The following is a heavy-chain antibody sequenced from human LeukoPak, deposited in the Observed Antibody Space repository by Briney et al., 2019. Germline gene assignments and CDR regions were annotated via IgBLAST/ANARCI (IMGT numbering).Heavy chain of an antibody. CDR1: GLSFRDYW. J-gene: IGHJ2*01. CDR2: IMDDGGQT. D-gene: IGHD3-22*01. Sequence: GGSLRLSRAVSGLSFRDYWARCVRLPPGGGGEWVLNIMDDGGQTNYVASVKGRLTISRDQGKNSLYLQINCLTADDPAVYYCAREHGSMRVGRTTNWFFDLWGRGTLVTVSS. V-gene: IGHV3-7*01. CDR3: AREHGSMRVGRTTNWFFDL.